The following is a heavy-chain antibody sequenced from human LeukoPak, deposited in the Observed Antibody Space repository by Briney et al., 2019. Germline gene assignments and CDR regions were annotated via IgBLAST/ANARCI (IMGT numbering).Heavy chain of an antibody. J-gene: IGHJ4*02. Sequence: GASVKVSCKASGYTFTSYAMHWVRQAPGQRLEWMGWINAGNGNTKYSQKFQGRVTITADESTSTAYMELSSLRSEDTAVYYCARDSFIAGESYYFDYWGQGTLVTVSS. CDR1: GYTFTSYA. V-gene: IGHV1-3*01. D-gene: IGHD3-10*01. CDR2: INAGNGNT. CDR3: ARDSFIAGESYYFDY.